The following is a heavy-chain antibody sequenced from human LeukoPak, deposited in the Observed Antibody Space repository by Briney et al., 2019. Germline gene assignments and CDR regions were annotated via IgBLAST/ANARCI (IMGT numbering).Heavy chain of an antibody. CDR2: IYHSGST. CDR3: ARGGMHSSGLDY. D-gene: IGHD3-22*01. J-gene: IGHJ4*02. V-gene: IGHV4-38-2*02. Sequence: SETLSLTCTVSGYSISSGYYWGWIRQPPGKGPEWIGSIYHSGSTYYNPSLKSRVTISVDTSKNQFSLKLSSVTAADTAVYYCARGGMHSSGLDYWGQGTLVTVSS. CDR1: GYSISSGYY.